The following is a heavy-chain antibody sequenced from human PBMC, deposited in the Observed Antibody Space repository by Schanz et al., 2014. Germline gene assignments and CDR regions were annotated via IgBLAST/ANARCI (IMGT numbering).Heavy chain of an antibody. V-gene: IGHV3-23*04. CDR2: ILGLASTT. D-gene: IGHD3-10*01. Sequence: EVQLVESGGGLVKPGGFLRLSCAASGFTFSDAWMSWVRQVPGKGLEWVSAILGLASTTYYADSVKGRFTISRDNSKNTLYLQMNSLRAEDTAVYYCAKYRGYYRVSGSYRELEYWGQGTLXTVSS. CDR3: AKYRGYYRVSGSYRELEY. J-gene: IGHJ4*02. CDR1: GFTFSDAW.